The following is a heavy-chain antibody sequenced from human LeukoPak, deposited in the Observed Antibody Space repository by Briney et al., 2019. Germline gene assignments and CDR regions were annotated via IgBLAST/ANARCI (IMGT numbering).Heavy chain of an antibody. J-gene: IGHJ4*02. Sequence: GGSLRLSCAASGFTFSSYWMSWVRQAPGKGLEWVANIKQDGSEKYYVDSVKGRFTISRDSAKNSLYLQMNSLRAEDTAVYYCARELSSGWYGSDYWGQGTLVTVSS. D-gene: IGHD6-19*01. CDR1: GFTFSSYW. CDR3: ARELSSGWYGSDY. V-gene: IGHV3-7*01. CDR2: IKQDGSEK.